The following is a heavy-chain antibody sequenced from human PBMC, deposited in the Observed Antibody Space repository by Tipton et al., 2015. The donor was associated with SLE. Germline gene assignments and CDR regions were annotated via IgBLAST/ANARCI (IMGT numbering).Heavy chain of an antibody. V-gene: IGHV4-34*01. Sequence: TLSLTCSIYGGSFIGYYWTWIRQPPGKGLEWIAEINHSGSTNTNPSLKSRVTISGDTSKNQFSLRLTSVTAADTAVYYCARNPGYWGRGTLVTVSS. J-gene: IGHJ4*02. CDR2: INHSGST. CDR1: GGSFIGYY. CDR3: ARNPGY. D-gene: IGHD1-14*01.